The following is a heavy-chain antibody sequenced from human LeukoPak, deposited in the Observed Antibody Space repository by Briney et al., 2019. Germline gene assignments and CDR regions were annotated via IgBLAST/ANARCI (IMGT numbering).Heavy chain of an antibody. D-gene: IGHD3-10*01. V-gene: IGHV1-3*01. J-gene: IGHJ4*02. CDR3: AREELYGSGSYYNY. CDR1: GYTFTSYA. Sequence: GASVKVSCKASGYTFTSYAMHWVRQAPGQRLEWMGWINAGNGNTKYSQRFQGRVTITRDTSASTAYMELSSLRSEDTAVYYCAREELYGSGSYYNYWGQGTLVTVSS. CDR2: INAGNGNT.